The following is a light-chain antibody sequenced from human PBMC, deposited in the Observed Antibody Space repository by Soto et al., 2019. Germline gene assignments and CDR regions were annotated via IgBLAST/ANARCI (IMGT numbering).Light chain of an antibody. Sequence: QSVLTQPASVSGSPGQSITISCTGTSSDVGGYNYVSWYQQHPGKAPKLMIYDVSNRPSGVSNRFSGSKSGNTASLTTSGLQAEYEADYYCSSYTSSSTEVFGTGTKVTVL. V-gene: IGLV2-14*01. CDR3: SSYTSSSTEV. CDR1: SSDVGGYNY. CDR2: DVS. J-gene: IGLJ1*01.